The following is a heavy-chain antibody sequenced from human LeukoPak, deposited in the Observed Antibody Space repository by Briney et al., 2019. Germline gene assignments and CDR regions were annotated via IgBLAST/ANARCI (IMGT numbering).Heavy chain of an antibody. V-gene: IGHV3-30*02. CDR3: AKDLRDFWSGYLFDY. CDR2: IRYDGSNK. D-gene: IGHD3-3*01. J-gene: IGHJ4*02. CDR1: GFTFSSYG. Sequence: GGSLRLSCAASGFTFSSYGMHWVRQAPGKGLEWGAFIRYDGSNKYYADSVKGRFTISRDNSKNTLYLQMNSLRAEDTAVYYCAKDLRDFWSGYLFDYWGQGTLVTVSS.